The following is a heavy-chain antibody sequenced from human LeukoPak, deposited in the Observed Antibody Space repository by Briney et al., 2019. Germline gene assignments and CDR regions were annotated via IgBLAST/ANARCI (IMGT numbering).Heavy chain of an antibody. V-gene: IGHV3-30-3*01. Sequence: GGSLRLSCAASGFTFSSYAMHWVRQAPGKGLEWVAVISYDGSNKYYADSVKGRFTISRDNSKNTLYLQMNSLRAEDTAVYYCARGPRQVMITFGGVLIDYWGQGTLVTVSS. J-gene: IGHJ4*02. CDR2: ISYDGSNK. D-gene: IGHD3-16*01. CDR1: GFTFSSYA. CDR3: ARGPRQVMITFGGVLIDY.